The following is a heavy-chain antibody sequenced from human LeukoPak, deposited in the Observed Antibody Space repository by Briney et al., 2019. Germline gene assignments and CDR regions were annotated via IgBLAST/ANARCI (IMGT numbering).Heavy chain of an antibody. CDR3: ASLSAAGTGY. V-gene: IGHV1-8*02. D-gene: IGHD6-13*01. CDR1: GCTFTGYY. Sequence: ASVKVSCKASGCTFTGYYMHWVRQAPGQGLEWMGWINPNSGNTGYAQKLQGRVTMTRNTSISTAYMELSSLRSEDTAVYYCASLSAAGTGYWGQGTLVTVSS. CDR2: INPNSGNT. J-gene: IGHJ4*02.